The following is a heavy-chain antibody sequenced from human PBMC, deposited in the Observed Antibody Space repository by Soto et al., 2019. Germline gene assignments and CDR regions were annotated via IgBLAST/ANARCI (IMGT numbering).Heavy chain of an antibody. CDR1: GGSISSGGYS. V-gene: IGHV4-30-2*01. CDR2: IYHSGST. J-gene: IGHJ4*02. CDR3: ASVSIFGVAPSHFDY. Sequence: PSETLSLTCAVSGGSISSGGYSWSWIRQPPGKGLEWIGYIYHSGSTYYNPPLKSRVTISVDRSKNQFSLKLSSVTAADTAVYYCASVSIFGVAPSHFDYWCPGTLVTVSS. D-gene: IGHD3-3*01.